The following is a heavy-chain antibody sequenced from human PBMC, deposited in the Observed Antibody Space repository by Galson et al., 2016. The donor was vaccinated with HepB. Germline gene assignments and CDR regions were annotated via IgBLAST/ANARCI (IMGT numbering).Heavy chain of an antibody. Sequence: CAISGDSVSSDVGVWNWIRQSPSRGLEWLGRTYYRSHWHYDYAVAVKTRLVINPDTSRNQFSLQLSPVTHDDTAVYWWARDAPGSSYFDYWSQGTLVTVSS. V-gene: IGHV6-1*01. D-gene: IGHD1-14*01. CDR2: TYYRSHWHY. CDR3: ARDAPGSSYFDY. CDR1: GDSVSSDVGV. J-gene: IGHJ4*02.